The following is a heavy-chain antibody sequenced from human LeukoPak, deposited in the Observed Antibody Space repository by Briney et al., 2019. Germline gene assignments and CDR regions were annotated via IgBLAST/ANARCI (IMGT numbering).Heavy chain of an antibody. CDR3: AKDRGYSSGWLFDY. Sequence: SETLSLTCTVSGGSISDTTFYWGWIRQPPGKGLEWIGSINYSGSTYYNPSLKSRVTISVDTSKNQFSLRLSSVTAADTAVYYCAKDRGYSSGWLFDYWGQGTLVTVSS. CDR1: GGSISDTTFY. D-gene: IGHD6-19*01. CDR2: INYSGST. V-gene: IGHV4-39*02. J-gene: IGHJ4*02.